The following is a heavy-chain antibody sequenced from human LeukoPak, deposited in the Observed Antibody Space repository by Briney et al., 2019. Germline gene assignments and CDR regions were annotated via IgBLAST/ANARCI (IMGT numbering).Heavy chain of an antibody. CDR3: ATGGSAWYSRGNFDY. V-gene: IGHV3-30*03. CDR1: GFTFSSYG. D-gene: IGHD6-19*01. J-gene: IGHJ4*02. Sequence: SLRLSCAASGFTFSSYGMHWVRQAPGKGLEWVAVISYDGSNKYYADSLKGRFTISRDNSKNTLYLQMMSLRAAETTVYYCATGGSAWYSRGNFDYWGQGTPVTVSS. CDR2: ISYDGSNK.